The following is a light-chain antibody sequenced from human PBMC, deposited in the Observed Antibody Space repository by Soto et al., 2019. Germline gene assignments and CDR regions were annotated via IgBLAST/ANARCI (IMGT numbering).Light chain of an antibody. J-gene: IGKJ3*01. CDR2: SAV. CDR3: KQLNNSPPFS. Sequence: IQLTQSPSSLSASIGDRVTITCRARQGLSNYSAWYQQKPGKAPKLLIYSAVTLQSGVPSRFSGSGSGTDFTLNISSLHADDPATCYCKQLNNSPPFSFGPGTKVDFK. CDR1: QGLSNY. V-gene: IGKV1-9*01.